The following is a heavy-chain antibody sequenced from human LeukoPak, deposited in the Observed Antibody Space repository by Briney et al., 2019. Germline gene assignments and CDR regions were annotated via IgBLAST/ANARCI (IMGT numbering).Heavy chain of an antibody. Sequence: GGSLRLSRAASGFTFSSYAMHWVRQAPGKGLEWVAVISYDGSNKYYADSVKGRFTISRDNSKNTLYLQMNSLRAEDTAVYYCAREWQWELDPWYYGMDVWGQGTTVTVSS. CDR3: AREWQWELDPWYYGMDV. V-gene: IGHV3-30-3*01. J-gene: IGHJ6*02. CDR1: GFTFSSYA. CDR2: ISYDGSNK. D-gene: IGHD1-26*01.